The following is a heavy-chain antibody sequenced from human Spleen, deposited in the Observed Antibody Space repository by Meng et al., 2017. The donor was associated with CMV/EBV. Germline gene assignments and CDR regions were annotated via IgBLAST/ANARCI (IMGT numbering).Heavy chain of an antibody. CDR1: GFTFSTCA. Sequence: GESLKISCAASGFTFSTCAMSWVRQAPGKGLEWVSGITASGVRTYYADSVKGRFTISRDNSKNSLYLQMNSLRAEDTAVYYCASYSSSLEVNDYWGQGTLVTVSS. V-gene: IGHV3-23*01. J-gene: IGHJ4*02. CDR3: ASYSSSLEVNDY. D-gene: IGHD6-13*01. CDR2: ITASGVRT.